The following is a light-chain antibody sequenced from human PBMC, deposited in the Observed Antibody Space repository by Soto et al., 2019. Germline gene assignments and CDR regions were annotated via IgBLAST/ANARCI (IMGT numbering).Light chain of an antibody. V-gene: IGKV3-20*01. CDR1: QSLSKTY. J-gene: IGKJ1*01. Sequence: EIVLTQSPGTLSLSPGERATLSCRASQSLSKTYLAWYQKKPGQAPRLLIDGASSRATGTPDRFSGSGSGTDFTLTISRLEPEDFAVYYCQQYVSPPWTFGQGTKVDNK. CDR3: QQYVSPPWT. CDR2: GAS.